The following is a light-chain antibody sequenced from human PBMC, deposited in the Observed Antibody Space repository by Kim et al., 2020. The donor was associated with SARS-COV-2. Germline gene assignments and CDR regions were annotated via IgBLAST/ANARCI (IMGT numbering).Light chain of an antibody. Sequence: PGERAPRSCRARQSVSSSYLAWYQQKPGQAPRLLIYGASSRATGIPDRFSGSGSGTDFTLTISRLEPEDFAVYYCQQYGSSPLTFGGGTKVDIK. CDR2: GAS. CDR3: QQYGSSPLT. V-gene: IGKV3-20*01. J-gene: IGKJ4*01. CDR1: QSVSSSY.